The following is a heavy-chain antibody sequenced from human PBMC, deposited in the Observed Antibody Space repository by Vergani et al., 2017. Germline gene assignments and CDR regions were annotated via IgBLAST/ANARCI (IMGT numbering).Heavy chain of an antibody. J-gene: IGHJ4*02. Sequence: QVQLVESGGGLVKPGGSLRLSCAASGFTFSDYYMSWIRQAPGKGLEWFSYISSSGSTIYYADSVKGRFTISRDNAKNSLYLQMNSLGAEDTAVYYCARALPTYDFWSGYAPRYPHWGQGTLVTVSS. CDR3: ARALPTYDFWSGYAPRYPH. CDR1: GFTFSDYY. D-gene: IGHD3-3*01. CDR2: ISSSGSTI. V-gene: IGHV3-11*01.